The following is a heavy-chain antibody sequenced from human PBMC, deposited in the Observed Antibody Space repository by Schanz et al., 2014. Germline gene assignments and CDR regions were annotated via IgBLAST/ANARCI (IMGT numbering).Heavy chain of an antibody. Sequence: QVHLVESGGGLVKPGGSLRLSCAASGFTFSDYYMTWIRQAPGKGLEWVSYINGGGETTYYADSVRGRFTISRDNAKNSLFXXMXXXXXEDTAKYYCARGNYGMDVWGQGTTVTVSS. J-gene: IGHJ6*02. CDR2: INGGGETT. V-gene: IGHV3-11*01. CDR3: ARGNYGMDV. CDR1: GFTFSDYY.